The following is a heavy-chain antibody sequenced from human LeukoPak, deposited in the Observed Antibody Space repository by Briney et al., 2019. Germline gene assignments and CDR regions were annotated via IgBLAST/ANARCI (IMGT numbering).Heavy chain of an antibody. V-gene: IGHV3-21*01. J-gene: IGHJ4*02. CDR3: ATENGVTMVLGVIKPFDY. CDR2: ISSSSSYI. Sequence: GGSLRLSCAASGFTFSSYSMNWVRKAPGKGLEWVSSISSSSSYIYYADSVKGRFTISRDNAKNSLYLQMNSLRAEDTAVYYCATENGVTMVLGVIKPFDYWGQGTLVTVSS. CDR1: GFTFSSYS. D-gene: IGHD3-10*01.